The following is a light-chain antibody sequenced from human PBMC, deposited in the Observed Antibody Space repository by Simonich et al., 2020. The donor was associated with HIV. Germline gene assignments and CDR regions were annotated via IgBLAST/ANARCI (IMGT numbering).Light chain of an antibody. CDR2: WAS. J-gene: IGKJ4*01. Sequence: DIVMTQSPDSLAVSLGERATINRKSSQSVLSSSNNKNYFAWYQQKPGQSPKLIVYWASTRESGVPDRFSGSGSGTDFTLTIDSLQAEDVAFYYCHQYYTIPLTFGGGTKVEIK. V-gene: IGKV4-1*01. CDR3: HQYYTIPLT. CDR1: QSVLSSSNNKNY.